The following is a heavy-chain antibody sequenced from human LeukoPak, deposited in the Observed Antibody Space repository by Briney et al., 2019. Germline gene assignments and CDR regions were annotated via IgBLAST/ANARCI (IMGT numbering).Heavy chain of an antibody. CDR1: GFTFSDYY. J-gene: IGHJ4*02. CDR3: ARVLPYCSGGSCYSIGSFAY. Sequence: GGSLRLSCAASGFTFSDYYMTWIRQAPGKGLEWVSYISDSGSTMYYADSVKGRFTISRDSAKSSLYLQMNGLRVEDTAVYYCARVLPYCSGGSCYSIGSFAYWGQGTLVTVSS. D-gene: IGHD2-15*01. V-gene: IGHV3-11*01. CDR2: ISDSGSTM.